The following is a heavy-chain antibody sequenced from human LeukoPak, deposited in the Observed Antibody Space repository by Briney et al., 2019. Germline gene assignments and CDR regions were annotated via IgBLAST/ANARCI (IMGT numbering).Heavy chain of an antibody. V-gene: IGHV4-30-4*01. CDR2: IYYSGST. Sequence: PSQTLSLTCTVSGGSISSGDYYWSWIRQPPGKGLEWIGYIYYSGSTYYNPSLKSRVTISVDTSKNQFSLKLSSVTAADTAVYYCARSDYGVPNPFDYWGQGTLVTVSS. CDR3: ARSDYGVPNPFDY. D-gene: IGHD4-17*01. J-gene: IGHJ4*02. CDR1: GGSISSGDYY.